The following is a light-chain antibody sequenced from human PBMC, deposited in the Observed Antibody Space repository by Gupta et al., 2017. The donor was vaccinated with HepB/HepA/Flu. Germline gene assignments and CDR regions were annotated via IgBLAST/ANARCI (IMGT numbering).Light chain of an antibody. J-gene: IGLJ3*02. Sequence: SVLTQPPSASGTPGQRVTISCSGSSSNIGSNTVKWYQQFPGTAPKLLMYSDHQRPSGVPDRFSGSKSGTSGSLAISGLQAEDEADYYCTTWDDSRNGWVFGGGTKLTVL. CDR2: SDH. CDR3: TTWDDSRNGWV. V-gene: IGLV1-44*01. CDR1: SSNIGSNT.